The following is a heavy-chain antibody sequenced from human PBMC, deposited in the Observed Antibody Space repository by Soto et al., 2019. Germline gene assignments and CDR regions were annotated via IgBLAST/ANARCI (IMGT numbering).Heavy chain of an antibody. V-gene: IGHV4-59*01. CDR1: GGSISSYY. J-gene: IGHJ4*02. CDR2: IYYSGST. Sequence: QVQLQESSPGLVKPSETLSLTCTVSGGSISSYYWSWIRQPPGKGLEWIGYIYYSGSTNYNPSLKSRVTISVDTSKNQFSLKLSSVTAADTAVYYCARESPVARFDYWGQGTLVTVSS. D-gene: IGHD2-15*01. CDR3: ARESPVARFDY.